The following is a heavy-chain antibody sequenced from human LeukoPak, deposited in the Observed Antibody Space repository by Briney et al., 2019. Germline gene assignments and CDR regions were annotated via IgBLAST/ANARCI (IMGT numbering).Heavy chain of an antibody. CDR3: AKADGGDYAHFQH. D-gene: IGHD4-17*01. CDR2: ISWNGGST. CDR1: GFTFNDYT. J-gene: IGHJ1*01. V-gene: IGHV3-43*01. Sequence: GGSLRLSCAASGFTFNDYTMHWVRQAPGKGLEWVSLISWNGGSTHYADSVKGRFTISRDNSKNSLFLQMHSLRTEDTALYYCAKADGGDYAHFQHRGQGTLVTVSS.